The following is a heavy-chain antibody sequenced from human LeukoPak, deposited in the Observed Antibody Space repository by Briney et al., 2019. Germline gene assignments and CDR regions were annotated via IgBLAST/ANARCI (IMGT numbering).Heavy chain of an antibody. Sequence: GGSLRLSRAPSRFTLSDNYMSWIRHAPGKGLEWVSYISSSGSTIYYEDSVKGRFTISRDNAKNSLYLQMNILRAEDTAVYYCARAQLSYYYYGMDVWGQGTTVTVSS. J-gene: IGHJ6*02. CDR2: ISSSGSTI. CDR3: ARAQLSYYYYGMDV. V-gene: IGHV3-11*01. CDR1: RFTLSDNY. D-gene: IGHD6-13*01.